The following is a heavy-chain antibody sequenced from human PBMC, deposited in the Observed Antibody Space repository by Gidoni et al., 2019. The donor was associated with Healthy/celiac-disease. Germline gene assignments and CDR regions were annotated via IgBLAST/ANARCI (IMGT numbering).Heavy chain of an antibody. CDR1: GGSFSGYY. CDR2: INHSGST. V-gene: IGHV4-34*01. D-gene: IGHD2-2*01. J-gene: IGHJ6*02. CDR3: ARGFGYCSSTSCYRGWGYYYYGMDV. Sequence: QVQLQQWGAGLLKPSETLSLTCAVYGGSFSGYYWSWIRQPPGKGLEWIGEINHSGSTNYNPSLKSRVTISVDTSKNQFSLKLSSVTAADTAVYYCARGFGYCSSTSCYRGWGYYYYGMDVWGQGTTVTVSS.